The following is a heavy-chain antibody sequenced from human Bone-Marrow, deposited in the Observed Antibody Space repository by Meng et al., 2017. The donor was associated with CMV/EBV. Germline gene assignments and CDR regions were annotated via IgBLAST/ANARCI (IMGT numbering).Heavy chain of an antibody. J-gene: IGHJ6*02. Sequence: ASVKVSCKASGYTFTSYYMHWVRQAPGQGLEWMGIINPSGGSTSYAQKFQGRVTMTRDTSTSTVYMELSSLRSEDTAVYYCAREGPREGDCTSISCYSDVYGMDVWGQGTTVTVSS. D-gene: IGHD2-2*02. CDR1: GYTFTSYY. CDR2: INPSGGST. V-gene: IGHV1-46*01. CDR3: AREGPREGDCTSISCYSDVYGMDV.